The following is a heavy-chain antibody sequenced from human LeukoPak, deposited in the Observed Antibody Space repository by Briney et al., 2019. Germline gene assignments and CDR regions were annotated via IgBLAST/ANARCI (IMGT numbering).Heavy chain of an antibody. Sequence: PSETLSLTCAVYGGSFSGYYWSWIRQPPGKGLEWIGEINHSGSTNYNPSLKSQVTISVDTSKNQFSLKPSSVTAADTAVYYCAVPSSIAARPFDYWGQGTLVTVSS. D-gene: IGHD6-6*01. CDR3: AVPSSIAARPFDY. V-gene: IGHV4-34*01. CDR2: INHSGST. CDR1: GGSFSGYY. J-gene: IGHJ4*02.